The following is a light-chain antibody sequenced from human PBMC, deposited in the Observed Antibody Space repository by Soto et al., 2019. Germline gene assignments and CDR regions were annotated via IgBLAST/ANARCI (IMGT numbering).Light chain of an antibody. CDR1: QSVSSSY. V-gene: IGKV3-20*01. CDR2: GAS. CDR3: QQYGSSPWGV. J-gene: IGKJ4*02. Sequence: EIVLTQSPGTLSLSPGERATLSCRASQSVSSSYLAWYQQKPGQAPRLLIYGASSRATGIPDRFSGSGSGTDFTLTISRLEPEDFAVYYCQQYGSSPWGVFGGGTKVEIK.